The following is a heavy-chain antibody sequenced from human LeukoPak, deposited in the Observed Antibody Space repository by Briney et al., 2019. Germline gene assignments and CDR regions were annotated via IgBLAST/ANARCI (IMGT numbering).Heavy chain of an antibody. CDR3: ARRNRIAAAPRDFDL. D-gene: IGHD6-13*01. CDR2: ISHSGST. CDR1: GGSFSGYY. Sequence: PSETLSLTCAVYGGSFSGYYWSWIRQPPGKGLEWIGEISHSGSTNYNPSLKSRVTISVDTSKNQFSLKLSSVTAADTAVYYCARRNRIAAAPRDFDLWGRGTLVTVSS. V-gene: IGHV4-34*01. J-gene: IGHJ2*01.